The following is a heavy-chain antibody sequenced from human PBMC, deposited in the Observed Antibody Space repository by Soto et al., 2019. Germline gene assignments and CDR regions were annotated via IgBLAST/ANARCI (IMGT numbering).Heavy chain of an antibody. CDR3: ARLYCSASSCYSVGAFDI. CDR1: GFTFSTHT. V-gene: IGHV3-30-3*01. D-gene: IGHD2-15*01. CDR2: ISYDETYK. Sequence: PGGSLRLSCAASGFTFSTHTMKWVRQAPGKGLEWVAVISYDETYKYDADSVKGRFTISRDNSKNTLYLQMNSLRAEDTAVYYCARLYCSASSCYSVGAFDIRGQGTMVTVSS. J-gene: IGHJ3*02.